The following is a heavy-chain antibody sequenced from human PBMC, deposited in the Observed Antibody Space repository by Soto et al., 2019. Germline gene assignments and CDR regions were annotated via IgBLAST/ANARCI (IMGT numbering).Heavy chain of an antibody. V-gene: IGHV1-69*08. CDR2: IIPIFGVT. CDR3: VRDWESTTQTWGFGDS. CDR1: GGTFSSYT. D-gene: IGHD1-1*01. J-gene: IGHJ4*02. Sequence: QVQLVQSGAEVQKPGSSVKVSCKASGGTFSSYTITWVRQAPGQGLEWLGRIIPIFGVTNYAQRFQDRVTITADRSTTTAYMELSRLRSEDTAVYYCVRDWESTTQTWGFGDSWGQGTLGTVSS.